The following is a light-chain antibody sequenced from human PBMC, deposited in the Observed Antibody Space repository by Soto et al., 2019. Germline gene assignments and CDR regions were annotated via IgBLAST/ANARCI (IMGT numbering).Light chain of an antibody. CDR3: QQSYSNPRA. CDR1: QSISNY. Sequence: DIQMTQSPSSLSASVGDRVTITCRASQSISNYLNWYQQKVGEPPKLLIYAASSLQSGVPSRFSGSGSGADYTLTISRLQPDDFATYYCQQSYSNPRAFGQGTKVDIK. V-gene: IGKV1-39*01. J-gene: IGKJ1*01. CDR2: AAS.